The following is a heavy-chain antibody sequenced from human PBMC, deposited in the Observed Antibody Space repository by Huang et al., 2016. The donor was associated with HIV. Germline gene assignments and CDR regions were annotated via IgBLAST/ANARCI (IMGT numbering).Heavy chain of an antibody. CDR2: INNDGSIT. D-gene: IGHD2-8*02. J-gene: IGHJ3*02. CDR3: ARHRSSGGVEEAFDI. V-gene: IGHV3-74*03. CDR1: GFTFSSYW. Sequence: EVQLVESGGGLVQPGGSLRLSCAAFGFTFSSYWMHWVRQAPGKGRVWLSRINNDGSITTYADSVKGRITISRDNARNTMYLQMTTLSAGDTAVYYCARHRSSGGVEEAFDIWGPGTLVTVAS.